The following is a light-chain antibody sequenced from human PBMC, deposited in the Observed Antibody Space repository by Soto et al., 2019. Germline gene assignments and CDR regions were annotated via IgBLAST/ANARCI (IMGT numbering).Light chain of an antibody. CDR3: QQRTKFLWT. V-gene: IGKV3-11*01. CDR1: QSVSSY. J-gene: IGKJ1*01. Sequence: EIVLTQSPATLSLSPGERATLSCRASQSVSSYLAWYQQKPGQAPRLLIYDTSNRAPGIPARFSGSGSGTDFTLTISSLEPEDFAVYFCQQRTKFLWTFGQGTKVEI. CDR2: DTS.